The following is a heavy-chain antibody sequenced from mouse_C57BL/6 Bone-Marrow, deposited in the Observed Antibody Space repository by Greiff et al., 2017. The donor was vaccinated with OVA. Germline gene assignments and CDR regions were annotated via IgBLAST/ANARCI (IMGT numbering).Heavy chain of an antibody. CDR1: GYTFTSYG. Sequence: VKLVESGAELARPGASVKLSCKASGYTFTSYGISWVKQRTGQGLEWIGEIYPRSGNTYYNEKFKGKATLTADKSSSTAYMELRSLTSEDSAVYFCAGGYGGTPYFDYWGQGTTLTVSS. J-gene: IGHJ2*01. V-gene: IGHV1-81*01. CDR3: AGGYGGTPYFDY. CDR2: IYPRSGNT. D-gene: IGHD2-14*01.